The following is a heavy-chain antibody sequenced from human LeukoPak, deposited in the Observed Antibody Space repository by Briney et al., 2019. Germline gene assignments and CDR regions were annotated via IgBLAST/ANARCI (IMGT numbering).Heavy chain of an antibody. J-gene: IGHJ4*02. D-gene: IGHD2-2*01. Sequence: PSETLSLTCAVYGGSFSGYYWSCIRQPPGKGLEWIGEINHSGSTNYNPSLKSRVTISVDTSKNQFSLKLSSVTAADTAVYYCAREYSIVVVPAALLWRSRYCFDYWGQGTLVTVSS. CDR2: INHSGST. V-gene: IGHV4-34*01. CDR1: GGSFSGYY. CDR3: AREYSIVVVPAALLWRSRYCFDY.